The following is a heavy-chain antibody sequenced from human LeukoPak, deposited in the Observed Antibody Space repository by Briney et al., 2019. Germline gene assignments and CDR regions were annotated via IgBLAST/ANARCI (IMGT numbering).Heavy chain of an antibody. J-gene: IGHJ4*02. CDR1: GYTFTGYY. Sequence: GASVKVSCKASGYTFTGYYMHWVRQAPGQGLEWMGGIIPIFGTANYAQKFQGRVTITTDESTSTAYMELSSLRSEDTAVYYCARDSPGATGVGYWGQGTLVTVSS. V-gene: IGHV1-69*05. D-gene: IGHD1-26*01. CDR2: IIPIFGTA. CDR3: ARDSPGATGVGY.